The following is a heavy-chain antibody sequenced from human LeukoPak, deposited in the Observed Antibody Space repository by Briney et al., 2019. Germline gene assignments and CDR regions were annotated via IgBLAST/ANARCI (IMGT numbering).Heavy chain of an antibody. Sequence: GGALKSSCKGSGTSFTTYWIAWGRRMAGKGRGGRGIIYPGDSDTRYSPSFQGQVTISADKSISTAYLQWSSLKASDTAMYYCARGPHSWGFFDYWGQGTLVTVSS. D-gene: IGHD7-27*01. J-gene: IGHJ4*02. CDR2: IYPGDSDT. V-gene: IGHV5-51*01. CDR3: ARGPHSWGFFDY. CDR1: GTSFTTYW.